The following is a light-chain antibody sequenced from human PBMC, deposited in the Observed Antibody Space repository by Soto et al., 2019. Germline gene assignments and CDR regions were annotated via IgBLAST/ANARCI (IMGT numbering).Light chain of an antibody. Sequence: DIQMTQSPSSLSASVGDRGTITCRANQDISYYLAWYQQKQGKVPKLLIYGASTLQSGVPSRFSGSGSGTDFTLTISSLQPEDIATYYCQQYHSAPRTFGQGTKVEIK. V-gene: IGKV1-27*01. CDR3: QQYHSAPRT. CDR2: GAS. CDR1: QDISYY. J-gene: IGKJ1*01.